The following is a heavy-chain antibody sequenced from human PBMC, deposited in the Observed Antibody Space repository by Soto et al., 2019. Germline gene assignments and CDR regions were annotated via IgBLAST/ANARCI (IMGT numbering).Heavy chain of an antibody. CDR1: GGSISSGSYY. V-gene: IGHV4-39*01. CDR3: ARRGVRAAATNWCDP. J-gene: IGHJ5*02. CDR2: MYHGGTT. Sequence: SETRYITCSVSGGSISSGSYYWGWVRQTPGRGRQGIARMYHGGTTCSIPTLKSRITISVNTSKNQFSLRLTSVTAANAAVYYCARRGVRAAATNWCDPWGQGTLVTVSS. D-gene: IGHD6-13*01.